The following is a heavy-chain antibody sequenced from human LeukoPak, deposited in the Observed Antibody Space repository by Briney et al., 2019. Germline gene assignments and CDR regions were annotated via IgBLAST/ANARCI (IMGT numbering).Heavy chain of an antibody. Sequence: SETLFLTCSVSGGFISSSSYYWGWIRQPPGKGLEWMGDIYYSGSSYYDPSLKSRVAISIDTSKNQFSLRLSPVTAADSATYYCARRRYYDSTGYLDWGQGTLVTVSS. CDR1: GGFISSSSYY. D-gene: IGHD3-22*01. CDR3: ARRRYYDSTGYLD. CDR2: IYYSGSS. J-gene: IGHJ1*01. V-gene: IGHV4-39*01.